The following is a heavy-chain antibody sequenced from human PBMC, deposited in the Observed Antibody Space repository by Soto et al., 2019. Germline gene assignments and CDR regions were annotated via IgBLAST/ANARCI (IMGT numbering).Heavy chain of an antibody. D-gene: IGHD4-17*01. CDR3: AIGPDDSDVPRWDH. CDR1: GYNFNQYY. V-gene: IGHV1-46*02. J-gene: IGHJ4*02. Sequence: QVQLVQSGPEVRKPGASVRLSCATSGYNFNQYYIHWVRQAPGQGLEWMGIINLRGGTTEYAHKFRGRVTVTGETSTRTAYMELSSLRSEDTAVYFCAIGPDDSDVPRWDHWGQGTLITVSS. CDR2: INLRGGTT.